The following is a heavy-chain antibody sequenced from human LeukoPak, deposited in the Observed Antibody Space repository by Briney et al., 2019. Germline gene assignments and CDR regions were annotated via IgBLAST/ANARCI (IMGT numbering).Heavy chain of an antibody. V-gene: IGHV4-59*01. CDR2: IYYSGST. J-gene: IGHJ4*02. Sequence: SETLSLTCTVSGGSISSYYWSWIRQPPGKGLEWIGYIYYSGSTNYNPSLRSRVTISVDTSKNQFSLKLSAVTAADPAVYYCAXXXXXXXXXXCYSTFDYWGQGTLVTVSS. CDR3: AXXXXXXXXXXCYSTFDY. D-gene: IGHD2-15*01. CDR1: GGSISSYY.